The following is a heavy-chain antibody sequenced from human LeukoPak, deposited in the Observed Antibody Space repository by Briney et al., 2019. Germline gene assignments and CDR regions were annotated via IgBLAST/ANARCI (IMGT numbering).Heavy chain of an antibody. CDR2: IRYDGSNK. Sequence: GRSLRLSCAASGFTFSRYGMHWVRQAPGKGLEWVAVIRYDGSNKYYADSVKGRFTISRDNSKNTLYLQMNSLRAEDTAVYYCARDPRRRYCSGGSCNHFDYWGQGTRVTVSS. D-gene: IGHD2-15*01. CDR1: GFTFSRYG. J-gene: IGHJ4*02. V-gene: IGHV3-33*01. CDR3: ARDPRRRYCSGGSCNHFDY.